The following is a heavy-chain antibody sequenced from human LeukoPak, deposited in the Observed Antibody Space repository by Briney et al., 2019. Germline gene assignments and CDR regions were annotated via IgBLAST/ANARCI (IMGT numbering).Heavy chain of an antibody. D-gene: IGHD4-17*01. CDR3: ARVEGLHDYGDYGY. CDR2: IKQDGSEK. J-gene: IGHJ4*02. CDR1: GFTFSSYW. V-gene: IGHV3-7*01. Sequence: PGGSLRLSCAASGFTFSSYWMSWVRQAPGKGLEWVANIKQDGSEKYYVDSVKGRFTISRDNAKNSLYLQMNSLRAEDTAVYYCARVEGLHDYGDYGYWGQGTLVTVSS.